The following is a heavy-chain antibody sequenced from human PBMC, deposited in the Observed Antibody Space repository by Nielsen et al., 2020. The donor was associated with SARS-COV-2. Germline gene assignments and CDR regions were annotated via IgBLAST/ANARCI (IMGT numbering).Heavy chain of an antibody. CDR1: GYSFTSHY. Sequence: ASVKVSCKASGYSFTSHYIVWVRRASGQGPEWLGIINPSDGNAKYAQKLQGRVTLTSDTSTTTIYMEVSDLTSEDTAVYYCARSSEVRNRYCSSGVCRGIFYHMDVWGRGTTVTVSS. J-gene: IGHJ6*03. D-gene: IGHD2-8*01. CDR3: ARSSEVRNRYCSSGVCRGIFYHMDV. CDR2: INPSDGNA. V-gene: IGHV1-46*04.